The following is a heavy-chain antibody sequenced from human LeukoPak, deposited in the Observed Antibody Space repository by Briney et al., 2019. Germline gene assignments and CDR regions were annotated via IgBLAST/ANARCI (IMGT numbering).Heavy chain of an antibody. CDR3: ARGRSYYGSGSYLHWAFDV. V-gene: IGHV4-39*07. J-gene: IGHJ6*04. Sequence: PSETLSLTCTVSGGSISSSSYYWGWIRQPPGKGLEWIGSIYYSGSTYYNPSLKSRVTISVDTSKNQFSLKLTSVTAADTAVYYCARGRSYYGSGSYLHWAFDVWGKGTTVTVSS. CDR1: GGSISSSSYY. CDR2: IYYSGST. D-gene: IGHD3-10*01.